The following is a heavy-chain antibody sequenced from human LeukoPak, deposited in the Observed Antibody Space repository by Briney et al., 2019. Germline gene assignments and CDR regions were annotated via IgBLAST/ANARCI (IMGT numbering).Heavy chain of an antibody. CDR2: MSGSGGGT. V-gene: IGHV3-23*01. J-gene: IGHJ3*02. CDR3: AKDKVVAATLAYGAFDI. D-gene: IGHD2-15*01. CDR1: GFTFSSYA. Sequence: GGSLRLSCAASGFTFSSYAMSWVRQAPGKGLEWVSAMSGSGGGTYYADSVKGRFIISRDNSKNTLYLQVNSLRAEDTAVYYCAKDKVVAATLAYGAFDIWGQGTMVTVSS.